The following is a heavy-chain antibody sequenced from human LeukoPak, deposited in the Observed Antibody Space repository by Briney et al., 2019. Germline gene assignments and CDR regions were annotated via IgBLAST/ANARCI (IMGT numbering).Heavy chain of an antibody. CDR3: AKKSWSGSWFDP. V-gene: IGHV4-39*07. Sequence: SETLSLTCTVSSGSISTSNYYWGWIRQPPGKGLEWIGNIFYSGSTYYSPSLRSRVTISLDTSRNQFSLKLSSVTAADTAVYYCAKKSWSGSWFDPWGQGTVVTVSS. CDR2: IFYSGST. J-gene: IGHJ5*02. CDR1: SGSISTSNYY. D-gene: IGHD3-3*01.